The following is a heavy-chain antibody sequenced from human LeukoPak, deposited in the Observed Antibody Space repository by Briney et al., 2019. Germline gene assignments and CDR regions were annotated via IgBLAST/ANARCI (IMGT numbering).Heavy chain of an antibody. Sequence: ASVKVSCKAAGYTFTGYYRNWVRQAPGQGLEWMGWINPNSGGTNYAQKFQGRVTMTRDTSISTAYMELSSLGSDDTAVFYCARKSAARRTSEFDYWGQGTPVTVSS. CDR3: ARKSAARRTSEFDY. D-gene: IGHD6-6*01. CDR2: INPNSGGT. CDR1: GYTFTGYY. V-gene: IGHV1-2*02. J-gene: IGHJ4*02.